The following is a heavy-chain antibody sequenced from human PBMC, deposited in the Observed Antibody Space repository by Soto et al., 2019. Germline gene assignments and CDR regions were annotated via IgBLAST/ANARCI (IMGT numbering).Heavy chain of an antibody. J-gene: IGHJ4*02. Sequence: ILSLTCAFSSSSIGTNNWWSWVRKPPGKGLEWIGEVYHSGTTNCNPSLKSRVTISIDNSKNQFSLRLTSMTAAETAVYYCAVTGVGAFDXLSQGTLVTVSX. D-gene: IGHD3-10*01. CDR1: SSSIGTNNW. CDR3: AVTGVGAFDX. V-gene: IGHV4-4*02. CDR2: VYHSGTT.